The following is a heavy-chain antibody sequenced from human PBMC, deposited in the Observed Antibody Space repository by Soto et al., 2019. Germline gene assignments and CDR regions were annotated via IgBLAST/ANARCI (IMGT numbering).Heavy chain of an antibody. CDR2: IIPILGIA. CDR1: GGTFSSYT. J-gene: IGHJ4*02. CDR3: ARGSLWFGELLPSYYFDY. Sequence: SVKVSCKASGGTFSSYTISWVRQAPGQGLEWMGRIIPILGIANYTQKFQGRVTITADKSTSTAYMELSSLRSEDTAVYYCARGSLWFGELLPSYYFDYWGQGTLVTVSS. V-gene: IGHV1-69*02. D-gene: IGHD3-10*01.